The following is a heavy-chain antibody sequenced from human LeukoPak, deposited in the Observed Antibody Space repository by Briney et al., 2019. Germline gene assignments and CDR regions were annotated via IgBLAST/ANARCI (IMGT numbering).Heavy chain of an antibody. D-gene: IGHD4-17*01. V-gene: IGHV3-73*01. J-gene: IGHJ4*02. CDR2: IRTNTHNYAT. Sequence: PGGALRLSCAVSGFIFSDSTIHWVRQASGKGLEWLGRIRTNTHNYATAYAASLKGRFTIFRDDSHNMAYLQLNSLKTEDTALYYCSRRGDYDFDYWGQGTLVTVSS. CDR1: GFIFSDST. CDR3: SRRGDYDFDY.